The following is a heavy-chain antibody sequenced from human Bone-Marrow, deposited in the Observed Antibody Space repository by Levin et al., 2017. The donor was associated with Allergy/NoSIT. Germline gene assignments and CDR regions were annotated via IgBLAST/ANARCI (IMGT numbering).Heavy chain of an antibody. CDR2: ISYDGSNK. D-gene: IGHD3-3*01. J-gene: IGHJ6*02. CDR3: AKDTSGFWSGYRPYYYYYGMDV. V-gene: IGHV3-30*18. Sequence: PGGSLRLSCAASGFTFSSYGMHWVRQAPGKGLEWVAVISYDGSNKYYADSVKGRFTISRDNSKNTLYLQMNSLRAEDTAVYYCAKDTSGFWSGYRPYYYYYGMDVWGQGTTVTVSS. CDR1: GFTFSSYG.